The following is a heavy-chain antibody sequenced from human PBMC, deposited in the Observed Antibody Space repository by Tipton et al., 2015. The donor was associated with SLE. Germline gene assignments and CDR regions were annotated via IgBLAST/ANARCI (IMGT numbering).Heavy chain of an antibody. CDR1: GGSFSGYY. CDR2: SNHSGST. D-gene: IGHD2-15*01. J-gene: IGHJ3*02. V-gene: IGHV4-34*01. CDR3: AREGVVAASFDI. Sequence: LRLSCAVYGGSFSGYYWSWIRQPPGKGLEWIGESNHSGSTNYNPSLKSRVTISVDTSKNQFSLKLSSVTAADTAVYYCAREGVVAASFDIWGQGTMVTVSS.